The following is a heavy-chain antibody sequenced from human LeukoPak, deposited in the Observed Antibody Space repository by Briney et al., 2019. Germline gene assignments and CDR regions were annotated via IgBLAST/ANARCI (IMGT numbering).Heavy chain of an antibody. Sequence: GGSLRLSCAAAGFTFSNYAMSWVRQAPGKGLEWDSAISGSGTTTHYADSVKGRFTVSRDNSKNTVFLQMHSLGAEDTAVYYCSKGETDTGTLTHVYWGQGTLVTVSS. D-gene: IGHD1-7*01. J-gene: IGHJ4*02. CDR3: SKGETDTGTLTHVY. CDR2: ISGSGTTT. V-gene: IGHV3-23*01. CDR1: GFTFSNYA.